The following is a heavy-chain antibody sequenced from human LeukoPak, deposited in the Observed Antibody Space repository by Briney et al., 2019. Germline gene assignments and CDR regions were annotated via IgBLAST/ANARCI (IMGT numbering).Heavy chain of an antibody. CDR2: IYYSGST. CDR3: ARGTTGTTTSLKKYYFDY. J-gene: IGHJ4*02. V-gene: IGHV4-39*07. Sequence: SETLSLTCTVSGGSISSSSYYWAWIRQPPGKGLEWVGSIYYSGSTYYNPSLKSRVTISVDTSKNQFSLKLSSVTAADTAVYYCARGTTGTTTSLKKYYFDYWGQGTLVTVSS. CDR1: GGSISSSSYY. D-gene: IGHD4-17*01.